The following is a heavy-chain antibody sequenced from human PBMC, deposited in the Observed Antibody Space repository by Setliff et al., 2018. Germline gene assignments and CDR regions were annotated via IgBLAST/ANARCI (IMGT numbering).Heavy chain of an antibody. J-gene: IGHJ5*02. D-gene: IGHD3-9*01. V-gene: IGHV4-61*02. CDR3: ARDPQLTGGLDR. CDR1: GDSIGRGGFH. CDR2: IDTSGRT. Sequence: SETLSLTCTVSGDSIGRGGFHWSWVRQPAGKGLEWIGRIDTSGRTQYNLALKSRVTISIDMSKNQFSLKVTSVTAADTAIYSCARDPQLTGGLDRGGQGTLVTVSS.